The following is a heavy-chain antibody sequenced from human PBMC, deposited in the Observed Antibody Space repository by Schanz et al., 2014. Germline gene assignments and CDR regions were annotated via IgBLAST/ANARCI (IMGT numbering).Heavy chain of an antibody. D-gene: IGHD3-22*01. CDR1: GFTFNNYD. CDR3: AKVWGSDYFYPFDY. J-gene: IGHJ4*02. CDR2: ISGGGGSA. Sequence: LVESGGGVVQPGRSLRLSCAASGFTFNNYDMNWVRLVPGKGLECVSGISGGGGSAYYADSVKGRFTISRDNSKNTLYLQMSSLRAEDTAVYYCAKVWGSDYFYPFDYWGQGTLVTVSS. V-gene: IGHV3-23*04.